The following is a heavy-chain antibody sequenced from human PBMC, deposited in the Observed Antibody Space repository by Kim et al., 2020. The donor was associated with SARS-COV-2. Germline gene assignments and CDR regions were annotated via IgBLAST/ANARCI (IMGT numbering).Heavy chain of an antibody. CDR2: IWYDGSNK. CDR3: ARAPYYDFWWGRGGDAFDI. V-gene: IGHV3-33*08. Sequence: GGSLRLSCAASGFTFSSYGMHWVRQAPGKGLEWVAVIWYDGSNKYYADSVKGRFTISRDNSKNTLYLQMNSLRAEDTAVYYCARAPYYDFWWGRGGDAFDIWGQGTMVTVSS. J-gene: IGHJ3*02. CDR1: GFTFSSYG. D-gene: IGHD3-3*01.